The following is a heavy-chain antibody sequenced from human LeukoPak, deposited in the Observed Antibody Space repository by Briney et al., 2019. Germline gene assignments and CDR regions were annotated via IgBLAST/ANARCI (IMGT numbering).Heavy chain of an antibody. Sequence: GRSLRLSCAASGFTFSNYEMNWVRQAPGKGLEWVSYISASGSTLFYADSVRGRFTISRDNAKNSLYLQMSSLRAEDTAVYYCVTRYSSGWYDYWGQGTLVTVSS. V-gene: IGHV3-48*03. CDR1: GFTFSNYE. J-gene: IGHJ4*02. D-gene: IGHD6-19*01. CDR3: VTRYSSGWYDY. CDR2: ISASGSTL.